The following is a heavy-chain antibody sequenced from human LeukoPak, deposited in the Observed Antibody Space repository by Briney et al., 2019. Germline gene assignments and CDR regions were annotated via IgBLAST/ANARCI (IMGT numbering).Heavy chain of an antibody. J-gene: IGHJ4*02. CDR3: ARGEYYDSSGYYSGSDY. Sequence: GASVKVSCKASGYTFTSYYMHWVRQAPGQGLEWMGWINPNSSGTNYAQKFQGRVTMTRDTSISTAYMELSRLRSDDTAVYYCARGEYYDSSGYYSGSDYWGQGTLVTVSS. V-gene: IGHV1-2*02. CDR2: INPNSSGT. D-gene: IGHD3-22*01. CDR1: GYTFTSYY.